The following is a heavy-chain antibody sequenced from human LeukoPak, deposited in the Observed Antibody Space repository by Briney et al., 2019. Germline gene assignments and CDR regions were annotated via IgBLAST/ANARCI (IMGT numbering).Heavy chain of an antibody. CDR1: GYTFTGYY. J-gene: IGHJ4*02. D-gene: IGHD4-23*01. Sequence: ASVKVSCKASGYTFTGYYMHWVRQAPGQGLEWMGWINPNSGGTNFAQKFQGRVTMTRNTSISTAYMELSILRSEDTAVYYCARGSLLYGGNSGVDYWGQGTLVTVSS. CDR2: INPNSGGT. V-gene: IGHV1-2*02. CDR3: ARGSLLYGGNSGVDY.